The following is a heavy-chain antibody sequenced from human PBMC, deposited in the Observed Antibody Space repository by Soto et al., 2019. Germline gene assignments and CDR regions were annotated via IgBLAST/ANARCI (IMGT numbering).Heavy chain of an antibody. V-gene: IGHV1-69*13. CDR1: GGTFSSYA. CDR3: ARDLTSTPDYYYGMDV. CDR2: IIPIFGTA. D-gene: IGHD4-4*01. Sequence: SVKVSCKASGGTFSSYAISWVRQAPGQGLEWMGGIIPIFGTANYAQKFQGRVTITADESTSTAYMELSSLRSDDTAVYYCARDLTSTPDYYYGMDVWGQGTTVTVSS. J-gene: IGHJ6*02.